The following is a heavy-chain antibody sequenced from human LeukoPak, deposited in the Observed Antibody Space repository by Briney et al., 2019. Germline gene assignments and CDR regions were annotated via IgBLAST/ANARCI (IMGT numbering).Heavy chain of an antibody. CDR1: GGSISSGSYY. D-gene: IGHD3-9*01. J-gene: IGHJ6*02. CDR2: IYTSGST. V-gene: IGHV4-61*02. Sequence: SQTLSLTCTVSGGSISSGSYYWSWIRQPAGKGLEWIGRIYTSGSTNYNPSLKSRVTISVDTSKNQFSLKLSSVTAADTAVYYCARGTGYDILTGYYSDYYYYGMDVWGQGTLVTVSS. CDR3: ARGTGYDILTGYYSDYYYYGMDV.